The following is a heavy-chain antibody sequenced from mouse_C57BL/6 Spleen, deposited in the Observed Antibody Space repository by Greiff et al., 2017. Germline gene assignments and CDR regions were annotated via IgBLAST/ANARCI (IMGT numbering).Heavy chain of an antibody. CDR2: ISYDGSN. J-gene: IGHJ1*03. D-gene: IGHD2-3*01. Sequence: ESGPGLVKPSQSLSLTCSVTGYSITSGYYWNWIRQFPGNKLEWMGYISYDGSNNYNPSLKNRISITRDTSKNQFFLKLNSVTTEDTATYYCARNDGYYEDWYFDVWGTGTTVTVSS. CDR1: GYSITSGYY. V-gene: IGHV3-6*01. CDR3: ARNDGYYEDWYFDV.